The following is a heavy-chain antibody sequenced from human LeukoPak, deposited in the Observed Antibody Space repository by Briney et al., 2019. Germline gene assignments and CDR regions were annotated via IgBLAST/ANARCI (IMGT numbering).Heavy chain of an antibody. Sequence: SETLSLTCTVYGGSISSYYWSWIRQPPGKGLEWLGYICYSGSTNYNPSLKSRVTISVDTSKNQFSLKLSSVTAANTSVYYFARVGTCGSGSYLSWLDYWGQGTLVTVSS. CDR2: ICYSGST. CDR1: GGSISSYY. V-gene: IGHV4-59*01. CDR3: ARVGTCGSGSYLSWLDY. J-gene: IGHJ4*02. D-gene: IGHD3-10*01.